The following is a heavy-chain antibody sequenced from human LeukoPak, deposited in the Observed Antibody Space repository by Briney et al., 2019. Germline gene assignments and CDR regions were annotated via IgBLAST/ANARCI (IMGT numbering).Heavy chain of an antibody. D-gene: IGHD3-22*01. Sequence: GGSLRHSCAAAGFTSHLYAMQWVRLAPGKGLEWVSLITGDGRSTYYADSVKGRFTISRDNSKNSLYLQMNSLRTEDTALYYCATRSSASSGPTDWGQGTLVTVSS. J-gene: IGHJ4*02. CDR3: ATRSSASSGPTD. CDR2: ITGDGRST. V-gene: IGHV3-43*02. CDR1: GFTSHLYA.